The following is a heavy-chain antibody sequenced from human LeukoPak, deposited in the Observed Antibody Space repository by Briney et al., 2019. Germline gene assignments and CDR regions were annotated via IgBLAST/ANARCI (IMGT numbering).Heavy chain of an antibody. D-gene: IGHD3-3*01. V-gene: IGHV4-30-2*01. J-gene: IGHJ5*02. CDR2: IYHSGST. CDR3: VGGGDEASYDFWTWA. CDR1: GGSISSGGYY. Sequence: SQTLSLTCTVSGGSISSGGYYWRWIRQPPGKGLEWIGYIYHSGSTYYNPSLKSRVTISVDRSRNQFSLKLSSVTAADTAVYYCVGGGDEASYDFWTWAWGQGTLVTVSS.